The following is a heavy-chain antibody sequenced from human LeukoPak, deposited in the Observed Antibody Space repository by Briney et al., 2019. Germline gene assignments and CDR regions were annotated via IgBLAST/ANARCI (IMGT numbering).Heavy chain of an antibody. J-gene: IGHJ4*02. CDR1: GGSISSSSYY. CDR2: IYYSGST. D-gene: IGHD2-2*01. V-gene: IGHV4-39*07. Sequence: SETLSLTCTVSGGSISSSSYYRGWIRQPPGKGLEWIGSIYYSGSTYYNPSLKSRVAISVDTSKNQFSLKLSSVTAADTAVYYCVIVPAATPFEAFDYWGQGTLVTVSS. CDR3: VIVPAATPFEAFDY.